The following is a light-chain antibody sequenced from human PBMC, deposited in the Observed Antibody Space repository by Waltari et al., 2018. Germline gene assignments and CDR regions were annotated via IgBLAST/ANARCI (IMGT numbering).Light chain of an antibody. CDR1: QSVSSN. CDR3: QQYNNWPRT. Sequence: EIVMTQSPATLSVSPGERATLSCRASQSVSSNLALYQQKPGQAPRLLIYRASTRATGIPARFSGSGSGTEFTLTISSLQSEDFAVYYCQQYNNWPRTFGQGTKLEIK. CDR2: RAS. J-gene: IGKJ2*01. V-gene: IGKV3-15*01.